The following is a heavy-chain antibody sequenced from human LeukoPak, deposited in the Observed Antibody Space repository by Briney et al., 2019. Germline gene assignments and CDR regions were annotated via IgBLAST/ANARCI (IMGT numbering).Heavy chain of an antibody. Sequence: GGSLRLSCAASGFTFSNYAMTWVRQAPGKGLEWVSTISDSGSTFYADSVKGRFTISRDNSKDTLFLQMNGLRADDTAVYYCAKDWPSEWQQLPDYDAVDVWGQGTMVTVSS. CDR3: AKDWPSEWQQLPDYDAVDV. CDR2: ISDSGST. V-gene: IGHV3-23*01. CDR1: GFTFSNYA. D-gene: IGHD6-13*01. J-gene: IGHJ3*01.